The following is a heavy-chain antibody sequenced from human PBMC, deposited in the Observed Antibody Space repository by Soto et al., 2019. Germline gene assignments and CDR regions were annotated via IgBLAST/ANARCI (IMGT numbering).Heavy chain of an antibody. D-gene: IGHD2-15*01. CDR2: VTGGSGNT. CDR1: GFSFSMFA. CDR3: AKSRTVVVAAAPIYYYCGVDV. J-gene: IGHJ6*02. Sequence: LRLSCAASGFSFSMFAMTWVRQAPGKGLEWVSAVTGGSGNTYYADSVKGRFTVSRDNSKNTLYLQMNSLRAEDTAVYYCAKSRTVVVAAAPIYYYCGVDVWGQGTTVTVSS. V-gene: IGHV3-23*01.